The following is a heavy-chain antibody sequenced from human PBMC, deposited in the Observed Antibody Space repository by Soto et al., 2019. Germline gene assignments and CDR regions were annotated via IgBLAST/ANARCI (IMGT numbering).Heavy chain of an antibody. Sequence: QAQLVQSGAEVKKPGASVKVSCKASGYTFTGYDINWVRQATGQGLEWMGWMNTNSGNTGYAQNFQGRVTMTRDNSRTTPYMELTSLGDDDSAVYYCAGEKVGTTGIDFWGQGTLVTVSS. CDR1: GYTFTGYD. J-gene: IGHJ4*02. CDR2: MNTNSGNT. CDR3: AGEKVGTTGIDF. D-gene: IGHD1-26*01. V-gene: IGHV1-8*01.